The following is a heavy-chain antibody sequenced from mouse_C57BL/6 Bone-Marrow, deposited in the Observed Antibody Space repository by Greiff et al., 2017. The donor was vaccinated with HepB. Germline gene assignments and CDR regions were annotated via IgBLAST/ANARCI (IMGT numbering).Heavy chain of an antibody. J-gene: IGHJ4*01. CDR1: GFTFSSYA. D-gene: IGHD1-1*01. V-gene: IGHV5-4*01. Sequence: EVKLVESGGGLVKPGGSLKLSCAASGFTFSSYAMSWVRQTPEKRLEWVATISDGGSYTYYPDNVKGRFTISRDNAKNNLYLQMSHLKSEDTAMYYCARERFITTVVATDYYAMDYWGQGTSVTVSS. CDR2: ISDGGSYT. CDR3: ARERFITTVVATDYYAMDY.